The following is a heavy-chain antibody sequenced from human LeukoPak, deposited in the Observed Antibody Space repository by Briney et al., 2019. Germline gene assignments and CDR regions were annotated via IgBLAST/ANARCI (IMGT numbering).Heavy chain of an antibody. CDR1: GYTFTCHY. CDR2: INPSGGST. J-gene: IGHJ6*02. D-gene: IGHD5-18*01. CDR3: ARARTMVTGHYYYGMDV. V-gene: IGHV1-46*01. Sequence: ASVKVSCKASGYTFTCHYMHWVRQAPGQGLEWLGIINPSGGSTGYAQKFQGRVTMTIDTSTSTVYMELSSLRSEDTAVYYCARARTMVTGHYYYGMDVWGQGTMVTVSS.